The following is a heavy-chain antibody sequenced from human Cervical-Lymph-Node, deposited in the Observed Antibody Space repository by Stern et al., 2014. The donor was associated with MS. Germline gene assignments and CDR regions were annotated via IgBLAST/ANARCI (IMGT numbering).Heavy chain of an antibody. D-gene: IGHD4-23*01. V-gene: IGHV3-33*01. J-gene: IGHJ1*01. CDR2: IYYDGSNR. CDR3: AREGGNTAEYFQH. Sequence: VQLVESGGGVVQPGRSLRLSCAASGFTFSSSGMHWVRQAPGKGREWPAIIYYDGSNRYYEDAVKGRFTISRDNSKNTLYLQMNSLRAEDTAVYYCAREGGNTAEYFQHWGQGTLVTVSS. CDR1: GFTFSSSG.